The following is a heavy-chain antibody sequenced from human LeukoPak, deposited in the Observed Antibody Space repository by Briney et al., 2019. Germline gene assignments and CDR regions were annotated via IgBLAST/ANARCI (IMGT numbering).Heavy chain of an antibody. V-gene: IGHV1-8*01. CDR1: GYTFTSYD. CDR3: ARDVAARPFYYYGMDV. Sequence: ASVRVSCKASGYTFTSYDINWVRQATGQGLEWMGWMNPNSGNTGYAQKFQGGVTMTRNTSISTAYMELSSLRSEDTAVYYCARDVAARPFYYYGMDVWGQGTTVTVSS. CDR2: MNPNSGNT. D-gene: IGHD6-6*01. J-gene: IGHJ6*02.